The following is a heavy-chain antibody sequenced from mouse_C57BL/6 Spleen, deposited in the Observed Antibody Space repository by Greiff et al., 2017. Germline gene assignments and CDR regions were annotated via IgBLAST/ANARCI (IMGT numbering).Heavy chain of an antibody. J-gene: IGHJ1*03. CDR3: ARHEFTIGYFDV. Sequence: VKLQQPGAELVMPGASVKLSCKASGYTFTSYWMHWVKQRPGQGLEWIGEIDPSDSYTNYNQKFKGKSTLTVDKSSSTAYMQLSSLTSEDSAVYYCARHEFTIGYFDVWGTGTTVTVSS. D-gene: IGHD1-1*02. CDR1: GYTFTSYW. V-gene: IGHV1-69*01. CDR2: IDPSDSYT.